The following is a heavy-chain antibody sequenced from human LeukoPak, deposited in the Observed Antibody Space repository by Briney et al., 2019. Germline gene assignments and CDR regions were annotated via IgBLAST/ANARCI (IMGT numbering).Heavy chain of an antibody. J-gene: IGHJ4*02. D-gene: IGHD3-3*01. CDR3: APSRFTYYDFWSGYYT. Sequence: GGSLRLSCAASGFTFSSYGMHWVRQAPGKGLEWVSAISGSGGSTYYADSVKGRFTISRDNSKNTLYLQMNSLRAEDTAVYYCAPSRFTYYDFWSGYYTWGQGTLVTVSS. V-gene: IGHV3-23*01. CDR2: ISGSGGST. CDR1: GFTFSSYG.